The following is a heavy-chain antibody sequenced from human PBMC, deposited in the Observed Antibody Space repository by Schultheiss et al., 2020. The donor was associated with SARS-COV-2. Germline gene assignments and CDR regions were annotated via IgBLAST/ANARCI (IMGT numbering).Heavy chain of an antibody. CDR1: GGSISSYY. J-gene: IGHJ6*02. CDR3: ARGREATTYGMDV. CDR2: IYYSGST. V-gene: IGHV4-59*12. D-gene: IGHD1-14*01. Sequence: SETLSLTCTVSGGSISSYYWSWIRQPPGKGLEWIGYIYYSGSTYYNPSLKSRVTISVDTSKNHVSLKLSSVTAADTAVYYCARGREATTYGMDVWGQGTTVTVSS.